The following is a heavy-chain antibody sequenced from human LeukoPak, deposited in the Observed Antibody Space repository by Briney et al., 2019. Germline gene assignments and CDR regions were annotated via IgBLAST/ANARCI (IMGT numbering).Heavy chain of an antibody. CDR1: GGTFSSYA. CDR2: IIPIFGTA. V-gene: IGHV1-69*05. Sequence: SVKVSCKASGGTFSSYAISWVRQAPGQGLEWMGGIIPIFGTANYAQKFQGRVTITTDESTSTAYMELSSLRSEDTAVYYCATREPYYYDSSGGLNAFDIWGQGTMVTVSS. D-gene: IGHD3-22*01. CDR3: ATREPYYYDSSGGLNAFDI. J-gene: IGHJ3*02.